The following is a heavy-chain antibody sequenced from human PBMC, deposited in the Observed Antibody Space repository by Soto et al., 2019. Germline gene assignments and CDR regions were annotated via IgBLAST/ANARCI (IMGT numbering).Heavy chain of an antibody. D-gene: IGHD3-16*02. Sequence: PSETLSLTCTVSGGSISSGGYYWSWIRQHPGKGLEWIGYFYYSGSTHYTPSLKGRVTISEDTSNNQFSLKLSSVTAADTAVYYCAREREMTFGGVIVTYFDFWGQGTLVTVSS. V-gene: IGHV4-31*03. CDR2: FYYSGST. J-gene: IGHJ4*01. CDR1: GGSISSGGYY. CDR3: AREREMTFGGVIVTYFDF.